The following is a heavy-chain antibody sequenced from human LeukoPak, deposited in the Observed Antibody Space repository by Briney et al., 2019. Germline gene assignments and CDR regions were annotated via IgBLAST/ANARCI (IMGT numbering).Heavy chain of an antibody. CDR1: GGSFRGYY. J-gene: IGHJ4*02. D-gene: IGHD2-8*01. CDR2: INHSGST. Sequence: SETLTLTCAVYGGSFRGYYWSWLRQPPGKGLEWIGEINHSGSTNYNPSLKSRVTISVDTSKNQFSLKLSSVTAADSAVYYCARGRAGYCTNGVCYTGYFDYWGQGTLVTVSS. CDR3: ARGRAGYCTNGVCYTGYFDY. V-gene: IGHV4-34*01.